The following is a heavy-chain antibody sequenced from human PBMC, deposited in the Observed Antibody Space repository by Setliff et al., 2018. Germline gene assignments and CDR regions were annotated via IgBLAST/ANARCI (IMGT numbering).Heavy chain of an antibody. J-gene: IGHJ6*02. V-gene: IGHV4-59*01. Sequence: SETLSLTCNVSGVSISSYYWSWIRQPPGKGLECIGYIQKSGSANYNPSLMSRVTISADTSRNQFSLKLRSVTAADTAVYYCARLSWDGLRYYGLDVWGQGATVTVSS. D-gene: IGHD3-10*01. CDR1: GVSISSYY. CDR2: IQKSGSA. CDR3: ARLSWDGLRYYGLDV.